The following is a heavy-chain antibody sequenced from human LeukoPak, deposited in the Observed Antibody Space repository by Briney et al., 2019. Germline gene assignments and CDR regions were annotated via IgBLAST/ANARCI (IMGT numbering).Heavy chain of an antibody. CDR2: ISYDGSNK. CDR3: AKSEMYAKSHYYGMDV. V-gene: IGHV3-30*18. CDR1: GFTFSSYG. Sequence: PGRSLRLSCAASGFTFSSYGMHWVRQAPGKGLEWVAVISYDGSNKYYADSVKGRFTISRDNSKNTLYLQMNSLRAEDTAVYYCAKSEMYAKSHYYGMDVWGQGTTVTVS. J-gene: IGHJ6*02. D-gene: IGHD2-8*01.